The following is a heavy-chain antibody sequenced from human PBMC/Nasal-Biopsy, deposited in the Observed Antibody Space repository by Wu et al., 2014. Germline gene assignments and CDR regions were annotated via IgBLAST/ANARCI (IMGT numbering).Heavy chain of an antibody. CDR3: ARGHYYDHSGYHRVGFDI. D-gene: IGHD3-22*01. V-gene: IGHV1-8*01. J-gene: IGHJ3*02. CDR2: MNPNSGNS. CDR1: GYTFTNYD. Sequence: VKVSCKASGYTFTNYDINWVRQATGQGLEWMAWMNPNSGNSNSAQKFKGRITMTRDTSINTAYMELSSLRSEDTAVYYCARGHYYDHSGYHRVGFDIWGPRDNGHRLF.